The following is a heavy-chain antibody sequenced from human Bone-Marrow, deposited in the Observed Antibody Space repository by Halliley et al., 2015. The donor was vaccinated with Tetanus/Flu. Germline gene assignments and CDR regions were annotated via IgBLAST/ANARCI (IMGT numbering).Heavy chain of an antibody. J-gene: IGHJ4*02. CDR3: ARHLSGERSWMDY. V-gene: IGHV5-51*01. CDR2: HDPGDSEP. Sequence: WRGIHDPGDSEPSYSPPFQGQVTISVDKSANTAYLHWSSLKASDTAMYYCARHLSGERSWMDYWGQGTLVTVSS. D-gene: IGHD1-26*01.